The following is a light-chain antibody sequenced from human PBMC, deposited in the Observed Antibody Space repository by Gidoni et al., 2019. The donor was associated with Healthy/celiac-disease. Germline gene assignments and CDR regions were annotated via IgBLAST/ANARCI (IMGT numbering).Light chain of an antibody. Sequence: DIQMTQSPSSLSASVGDRVTITCRASQSSSSYLNWYQQKPGKAPKLLIYAASSLQSGVPSRFSGSGSGTDFTLTISSLQPEDFATYYCQQCYSTPRTFGGGTKVEIK. V-gene: IGKV1-39*01. CDR2: AAS. CDR3: QQCYSTPRT. J-gene: IGKJ4*01. CDR1: QSSSSY.